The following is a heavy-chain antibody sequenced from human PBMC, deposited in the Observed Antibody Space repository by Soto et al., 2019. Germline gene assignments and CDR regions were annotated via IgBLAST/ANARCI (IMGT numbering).Heavy chain of an antibody. D-gene: IGHD6-13*01. Sequence: GSLRLSCGISGFPLSSYAVSWVRQAPGKALECVSTSSPNGDAKYYASSVNGRFTITRDNSKNTLYLQMDNLRAEDTAVYYCATLSRASSSTSYWGQGXLVTVYS. CDR1: GFPLSSYA. CDR3: ATLSRASSSTSY. CDR2: SSPNGDAK. J-gene: IGHJ1*01. V-gene: IGHV3-23*01.